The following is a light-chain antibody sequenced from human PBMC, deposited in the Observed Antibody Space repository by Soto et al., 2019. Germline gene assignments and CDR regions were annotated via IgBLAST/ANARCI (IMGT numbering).Light chain of an antibody. CDR2: VEGSGNY. V-gene: IGLV4-60*03. CDR1: SGNSDDL. CDR3: EPWGSALWV. J-gene: IGLJ3*02. Sequence: QPVLTQSSSASASLGSSVKLTCTLSSGNSDDLIAWHQQQPGKAPRYMMKVEGSGNYNRGSGVPDRFSGSSSGADRYLTISKIKPKDEADYYCEPWGSALWVFGGGTKMTVL.